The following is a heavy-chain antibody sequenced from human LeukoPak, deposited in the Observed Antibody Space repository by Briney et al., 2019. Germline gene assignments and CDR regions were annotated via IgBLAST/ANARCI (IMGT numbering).Heavy chain of an antibody. CDR2: IYYSGST. CDR3: ASLVVGNYYYYGMDV. V-gene: IGHV4-59*01. J-gene: IGHJ6*02. D-gene: IGHD1-26*01. Sequence: SETLSLTCTVSGGSISSYYWSWIRQPPGKGLEWIWYIYYSGSTNYNPSLKSRVTISVDTSKNQFSLKLSSVTAADTAVYYCASLVVGNYYYYGMDVWGQGTTVTVSS. CDR1: GGSISSYY.